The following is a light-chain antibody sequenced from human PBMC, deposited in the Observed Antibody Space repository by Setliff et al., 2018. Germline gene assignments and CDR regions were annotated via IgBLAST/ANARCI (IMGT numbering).Light chain of an antibody. J-gene: IGLJ2*01. CDR1: SSDVGSYSL. CDR3: YSYAGSSTFLV. CDR2: EVS. Sequence: SALTQPASVSGSPGQSITISYIGTSSDVGSYSLVSWYQQHPGKAPKLIIYEVSKRPSGVSNRFSGSKSGNTASLTISGLQAEDETDYYCYSYAGSSTFLVFGGGTKATVL. V-gene: IGLV2-23*02.